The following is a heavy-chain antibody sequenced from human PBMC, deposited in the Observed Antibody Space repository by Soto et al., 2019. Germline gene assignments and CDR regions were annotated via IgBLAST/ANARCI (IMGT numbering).Heavy chain of an antibody. CDR3: AKSKPLVPAASDYSDY. J-gene: IGHJ4*02. V-gene: IGHV3-23*01. CDR1: EFTFSNYA. CDR2: ISTSGGST. Sequence: EVQLLESGGGLVQPGGSLRLSCEASEFTFSNYAMSWVRQAPGKGLEWVSGISTSGGSTFYADSVKGRFAISRDNSKNTLYLLMSGLRAEDTAVYYCAKSKPLVPAASDYSDYWGQGTLVAVSS. D-gene: IGHD2-2*01.